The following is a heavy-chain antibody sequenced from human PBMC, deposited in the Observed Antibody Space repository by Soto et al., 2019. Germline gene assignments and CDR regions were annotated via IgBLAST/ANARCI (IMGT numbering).Heavy chain of an antibody. CDR1: GFTFVNSA. D-gene: IGHD6-13*01. CDR2: IVVGSGDT. CDR3: AATITAAVGTGHYYGMDV. Sequence: GASVKLSCKTSGFTFVNSAIQWVRQARGQRLEWIGWIVVGSGDTNSAQKFQKRVTISSDTSTGTAYIEVSSLGSEDTAVYYCAATITAAVGTGHYYGMDVWGQGTTVTVSS. V-gene: IGHV1-58*02. J-gene: IGHJ6*02.